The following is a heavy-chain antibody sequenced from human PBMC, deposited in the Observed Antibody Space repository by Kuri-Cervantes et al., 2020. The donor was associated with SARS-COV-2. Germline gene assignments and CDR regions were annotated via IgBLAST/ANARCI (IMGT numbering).Heavy chain of an antibody. D-gene: IGHD1-1*01. CDR2: IYSGGST. CDR3: ARDSLRRNWNDDNYYYGMDV. V-gene: IGHV3-53*01. CDR1: GFTVSSNY. Sequence: GESLKISCAASGFTVSSNYMSWVRQAPGKGLEWVSVIYSGGSTYYADSVKSRFTISRDNSKNTLYLQMNSLRAEDTAVYYCARDSLRRNWNDDNYYYGMDVWGQGTTVTVSS. J-gene: IGHJ6*02.